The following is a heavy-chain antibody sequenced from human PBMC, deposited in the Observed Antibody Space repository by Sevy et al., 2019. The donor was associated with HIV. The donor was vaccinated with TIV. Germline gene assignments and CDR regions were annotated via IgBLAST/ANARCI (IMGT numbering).Heavy chain of an antibody. CDR3: ARDMNLVVRGVINYGMDV. CDR2: IYNSGST. J-gene: IGHJ6*02. V-gene: IGHV4-4*07. D-gene: IGHD3-10*01. Sequence: SETPSLTCTVSGGSISSYYWSWIRQPAGKGLEWIGRIYNSGSTNSNPSLKSRVTMSVDTSKNQFSLKLSSVTAADTAVYYCARDMNLVVRGVINYGMDVWGQGTTVTVSS. CDR1: GGSISSYY.